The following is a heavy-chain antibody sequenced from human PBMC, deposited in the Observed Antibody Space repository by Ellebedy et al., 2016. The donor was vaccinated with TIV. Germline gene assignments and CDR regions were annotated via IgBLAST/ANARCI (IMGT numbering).Heavy chain of an antibody. Sequence: ASVKVSCKASGGTFSSYAISWVRQAPGQGLEWMGGIIPIFGTANYAQKFQGRVTITADESTSTAYMELSSLRSEDTAVYYCARRIVGAKSYYYGMDVWGQGTTVTVSS. CDR1: GGTFSSYA. CDR3: ARRIVGAKSYYYGMDV. CDR2: IIPIFGTA. V-gene: IGHV1-69*13. D-gene: IGHD1-26*01. J-gene: IGHJ6*02.